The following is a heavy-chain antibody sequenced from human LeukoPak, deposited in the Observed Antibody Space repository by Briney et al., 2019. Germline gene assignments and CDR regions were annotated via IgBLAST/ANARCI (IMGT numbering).Heavy chain of an antibody. D-gene: IGHD2-2*02. CDR3: AREPDCSSTSCYKDYYYGMDV. J-gene: IGHJ6*02. Sequence: ASVKVPCKASGYTFTSYGISWVRQAPGQGLEWRGWNSAQNGNTNYAQKPQGRVTMTTDTSTSTAYMELRSLRSDDTAVYYCAREPDCSSTSCYKDYYYGMDVWGQGTTVTVSS. V-gene: IGHV1-18*01. CDR1: GYTFTSYG. CDR2: NSAQNGNT.